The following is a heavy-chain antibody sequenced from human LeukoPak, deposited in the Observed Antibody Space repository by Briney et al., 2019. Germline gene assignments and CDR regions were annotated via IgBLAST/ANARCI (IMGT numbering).Heavy chain of an antibody. Sequence: SETLSLTCAVYGGAFSGYYRSWIRQSPEKGLEWIGEVSHNGGTNYNPSLKSRVTISVDTSRNQFSLRLTSVTAADRAIYYCAQGRWEPTGSYWGQGTPVTISS. D-gene: IGHD1-26*01. CDR1: GGAFSGYY. J-gene: IGHJ4*02. CDR2: VSHNGGT. CDR3: AQGRWEPTGSY. V-gene: IGHV4-34*01.